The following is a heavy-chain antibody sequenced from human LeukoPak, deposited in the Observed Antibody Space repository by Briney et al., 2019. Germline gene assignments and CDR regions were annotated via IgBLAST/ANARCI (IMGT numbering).Heavy chain of an antibody. J-gene: IGHJ6*03. CDR2: RNPNSGKT. V-gene: IGHV1-8*02. CDR1: GYTFTSYG. Sequence: ASVKVSGKASGYTFTSYGMNWWRRATGHGVGGRGGRNPNSGKTVYAQKFPLRVTMTSNTCISTAYMELSRLRSEVTAVYYCARGSKLRYFDWLLKTYYYYYMGVWGKGTTVTVSS. CDR3: ARGSKLRYFDWLLKTYYYYYMGV. D-gene: IGHD3-9*01.